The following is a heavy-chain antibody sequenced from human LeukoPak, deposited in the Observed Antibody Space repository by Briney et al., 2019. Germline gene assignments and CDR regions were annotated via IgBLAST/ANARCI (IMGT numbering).Heavy chain of an antibody. D-gene: IGHD4-17*01. CDR2: INPIFGTA. CDR3: ARANTVTHETDWFDP. J-gene: IGHJ5*02. Sequence: SVKVSCKASGGTFSSYAISWVRQAPGQGLEWMGGINPIFGTANYAQKFQGRVTITADESTSTAYMELSSLRSEDTAVYYCARANTVTHETDWFDPWGQGTLVTVSS. CDR1: GGTFSSYA. V-gene: IGHV1-69*13.